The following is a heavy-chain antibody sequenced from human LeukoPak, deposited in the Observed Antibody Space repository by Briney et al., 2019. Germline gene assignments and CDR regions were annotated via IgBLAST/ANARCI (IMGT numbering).Heavy chain of an antibody. D-gene: IGHD3-3*01. CDR1: GGTFSSYA. V-gene: IGHV1-69*04. CDR3: ARAASNLRFLEWLLDY. J-gene: IGHJ4*02. CDR2: IIPILGIA. Sequence: ASVKVSCKASGGTFSSYAISWVRQAPGQGLEWMGRIIPILGIANYAQKFQGRVTITADKSTSTAYMELSSLRSEDAAVYYCARAASNLRFLEWLLDYWGQGTLVTVSS.